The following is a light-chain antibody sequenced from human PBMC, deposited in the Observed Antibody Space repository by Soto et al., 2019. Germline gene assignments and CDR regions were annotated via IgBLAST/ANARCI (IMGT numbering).Light chain of an antibody. Sequence: ILLTQTPGTLSLSPGERATLSCRASQTVRNNYLAWYQQKPGQAPRLLIYDASSRATGIPDRFSGGGSGTDFTLTISRLEPEDFAVYYCQQFSSYPLTFGGGTKVDIK. V-gene: IGKV3-20*01. J-gene: IGKJ4*01. CDR3: QQFSSYPLT. CDR1: QTVRNNY. CDR2: DAS.